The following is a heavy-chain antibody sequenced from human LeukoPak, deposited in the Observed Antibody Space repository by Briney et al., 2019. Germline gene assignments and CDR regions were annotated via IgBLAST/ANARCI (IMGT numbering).Heavy chain of an antibody. Sequence: SETLSLTCTVSGGSISRYYWNWIRQPPGKGLEWIGYLYYSGSTTYNSSLKSRVTISVDRSKSQFSLKLSSVTAADTAVYYCARGEYMTSPDYWGQGTLVAVSS. CDR3: ARGEYMTSPDY. CDR1: GGSISRYY. J-gene: IGHJ4*02. D-gene: IGHD2/OR15-2a*01. V-gene: IGHV4-59*01. CDR2: LYYSGST.